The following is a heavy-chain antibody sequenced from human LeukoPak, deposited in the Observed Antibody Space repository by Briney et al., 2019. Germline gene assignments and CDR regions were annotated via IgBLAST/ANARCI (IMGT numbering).Heavy chain of an antibody. CDR2: INHSGST. CDR3: ARAGVDCSSTSCYIGDWFDP. D-gene: IGHD2-2*01. CDR1: GGSFSGYY. V-gene: IGHV4-34*01. Sequence: SETLSLTCAVYGGSFSGYYWSWIRQPPGKGLEWIGEINHSGSTNYNPPLKSRVTISVDTSKNQFSLKLSSVTAADTAVYYCARAGVDCSSTSCYIGDWFDPWGQGTLVTVSS. J-gene: IGHJ5*02.